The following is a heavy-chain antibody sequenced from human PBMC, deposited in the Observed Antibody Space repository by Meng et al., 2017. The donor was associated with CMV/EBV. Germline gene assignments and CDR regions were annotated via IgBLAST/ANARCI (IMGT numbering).Heavy chain of an antibody. Sequence: QVQLVQSWGEAKRPGASVQDSCKASGYTFTGYYMHGVRQAPGQGLEWMGWINPNSGGTNYAQKFQGRVTMTRDTSISTAYMELSRLRSDDTAVYYCARDLSTSGSIDVWGKGTTVTVFS. CDR1: GYTFTGYY. J-gene: IGHJ6*04. CDR2: INPNSGGT. V-gene: IGHV1-2*02. CDR3: ARDLSTSGSIDV. D-gene: IGHD2/OR15-2a*01.